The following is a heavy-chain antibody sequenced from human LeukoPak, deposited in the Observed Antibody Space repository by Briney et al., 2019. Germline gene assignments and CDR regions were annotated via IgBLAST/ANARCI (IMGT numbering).Heavy chain of an antibody. CDR3: AKSSRREYYYDSSGYYYLYFDY. CDR1: GFTFSSYG. D-gene: IGHD3-22*01. CDR2: IWYDGSNK. V-gene: IGHV3-33*06. Sequence: PGRSLRLSCAASGFTFSSYGMHWVRQAPGKGLEWVAVIWYDGSNKYYADSVKGRFTISRDNSKNTLYLQMNSLRAEDTAVYYCAKSSRREYYYDSSGYYYLYFDYWGQGTLVTVSS. J-gene: IGHJ4*02.